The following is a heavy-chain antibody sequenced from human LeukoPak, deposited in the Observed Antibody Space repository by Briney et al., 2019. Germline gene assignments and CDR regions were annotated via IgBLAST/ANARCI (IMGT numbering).Heavy chain of an antibody. CDR3: TRARIVPAATNWFDP. Sequence: ASVKVSCKASGYTFTGYYMHWVRQAPGQGLEWMGWINPNSGGTNYAQKFQGRVTMTRDTSISTAYMELSRLRSDDTAVYYCTRARIVPAATNWFDPWGQGTLVTVSS. CDR2: INPNSGGT. D-gene: IGHD2-2*01. CDR1: GYTFTGYY. V-gene: IGHV1-2*02. J-gene: IGHJ5*02.